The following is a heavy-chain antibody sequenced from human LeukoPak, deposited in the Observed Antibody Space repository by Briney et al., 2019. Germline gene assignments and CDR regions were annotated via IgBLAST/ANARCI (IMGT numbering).Heavy chain of an antibody. Sequence: GESLKISRMGSGYRVTIYWIGWVRQIPGKGREGGGIIYPGGSYTIYSPCFEGQVTISPHKSMRTGCLECSSLKAPETAMYYCASCMSVTTLNWSDPWGEGTLVTVSS. CDR2: IYPGGSYT. J-gene: IGHJ5*02. CDR3: ASCMSVTTLNWSDP. D-gene: IGHD4-11*01. V-gene: IGHV5-51*01. CDR1: GYRVTIYW.